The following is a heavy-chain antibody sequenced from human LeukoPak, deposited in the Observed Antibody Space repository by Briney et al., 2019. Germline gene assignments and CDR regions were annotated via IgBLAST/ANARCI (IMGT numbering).Heavy chain of an antibody. CDR3: ARVSSSWDNYYYYYMDV. D-gene: IGHD6-13*01. J-gene: IGHJ6*03. CDR1: GYTFTSYD. V-gene: IGHV1-8*01. Sequence: ASVKVSCKASGYTFTSYDINWVRQATGQGLEWMGWMNPNSGNTGYAQKFQGRVTMTRNTSISTAYMELSSLRSEDTAVYYCARVSSSWDNYYYYYMDVWGKGTTVTISS. CDR2: MNPNSGNT.